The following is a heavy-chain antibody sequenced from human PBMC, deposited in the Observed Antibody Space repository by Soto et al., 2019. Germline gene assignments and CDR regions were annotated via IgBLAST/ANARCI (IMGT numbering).Heavy chain of an antibody. V-gene: IGHV1-8*02. CDR3: ARDARGDEAPMDY. CDR1: GYTLTNDD. J-gene: IGHJ4*02. Sequence: SSVTFSCKTSGYTLTNDDINWVRQADGQGREWIGWRSPNSGNTGYAQKFQGRVTLTRDTSISTAYMELSRLRSDDTAVYYCARDARGDEAPMDYWGQGTLVTVS. D-gene: IGHD3-10*01. CDR2: RSPNSGNT.